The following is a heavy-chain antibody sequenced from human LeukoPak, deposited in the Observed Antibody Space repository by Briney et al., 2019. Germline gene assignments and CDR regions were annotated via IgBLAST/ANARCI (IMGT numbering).Heavy chain of an antibody. D-gene: IGHD2-15*01. CDR2: IDHSGST. J-gene: IGHJ4*02. CDR1: GYSISSGYY. V-gene: IGHV4-38-2*02. CDR3: ARAVGYCSGGSCYQGGEFDY. Sequence: SQTRSLTCTFSGYSISSGYYWGWIRQPPGKGLEWIGRIDHSGSTYYNPSLKSRVTISVDTSKNQFSLKLSSVTAADTAVYYCARAVGYCSGGSCYQGGEFDYWGQGTLVTVSS.